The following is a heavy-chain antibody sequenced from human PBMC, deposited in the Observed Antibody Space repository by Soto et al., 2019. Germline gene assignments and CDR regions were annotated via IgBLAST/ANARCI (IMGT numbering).Heavy chain of an antibody. J-gene: IGHJ4*02. CDR2: IYSSGST. CDR3: ARQRRDFDY. CDR1: GGSISGHY. V-gene: IGHV4-59*08. Sequence: SETLSLTCTVSGGSISGHYWSWIRQPPGKGLQWIGYIYSSGSTNYNPSLESRVTISVDTSKNQFSLNLSSVTAADTAVYYCARQRRDFDYWGQGSLVTVSS.